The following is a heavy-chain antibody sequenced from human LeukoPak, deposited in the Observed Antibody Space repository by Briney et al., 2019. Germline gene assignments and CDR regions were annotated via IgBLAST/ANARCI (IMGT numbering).Heavy chain of an antibody. Sequence: ASVKVSCKASGYTFTSYGISWVRQAPGQGLEWMGWINPNSGGTNYAQKFQGRVTMTRDTSISTAYMELSRLRSDDTAVYYCARVVPAEEYFDYWGQGTLVTVSS. CDR3: ARVVPAEEYFDY. CDR1: GYTFTSYG. CDR2: INPNSGGT. D-gene: IGHD2-2*01. J-gene: IGHJ4*02. V-gene: IGHV1-2*02.